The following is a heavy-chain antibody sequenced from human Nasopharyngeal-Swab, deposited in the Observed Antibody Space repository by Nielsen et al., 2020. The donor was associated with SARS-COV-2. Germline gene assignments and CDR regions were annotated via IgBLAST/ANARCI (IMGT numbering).Heavy chain of an antibody. D-gene: IGHD4-23*01. CDR2: IYYSGST. Sequence: GSLRLSCTVSGGSISSYYWSWIRQPPGKGLEWIGYIYYSGSTNYNPSLKSRVTISVDTSKNQFPLKLSSVTAADTAVYYCARGAPMVVTSTYDYWGQGTLVTVSS. CDR1: GGSISSYY. CDR3: ARGAPMVVTSTYDY. J-gene: IGHJ4*02. V-gene: IGHV4-59*01.